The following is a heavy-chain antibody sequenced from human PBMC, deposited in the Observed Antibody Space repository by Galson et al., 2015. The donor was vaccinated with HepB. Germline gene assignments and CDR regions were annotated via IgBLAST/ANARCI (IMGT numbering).Heavy chain of an antibody. V-gene: IGHV1-18*01. Sequence: SVKVSCKASGYTFTSYGISWVRQAPGQGLEWMGWISAYNGNTNYAQKLQGRVTMTTDTSTSTAYMELRSLRSEDTAVYYCARDVLGGAAGVTTGFDPWGQGTLVTVSS. J-gene: IGHJ5*02. CDR1: GYTFTSYG. CDR2: ISAYNGNT. CDR3: ARDVLGGAAGVTTGFDP. D-gene: IGHD6-13*01.